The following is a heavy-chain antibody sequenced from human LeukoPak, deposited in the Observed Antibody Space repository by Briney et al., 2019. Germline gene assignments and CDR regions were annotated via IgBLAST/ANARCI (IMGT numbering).Heavy chain of an antibody. CDR1: GGSISSGDYY. CDR2: IYYSGST. Sequence: SETLSLTCTVSGGSISSGDYYWSWIRQPPGKGLEWIGYIYYSGSTYYNPSLKNRVNISVDTSKNQFSLKLSSVTAADTAVYYCLRGARDGYNTYYFDYWGQGTLVTVSS. CDR3: LRGARDGYNTYYFDY. D-gene: IGHD5-24*01. J-gene: IGHJ4*02. V-gene: IGHV4-30-4*08.